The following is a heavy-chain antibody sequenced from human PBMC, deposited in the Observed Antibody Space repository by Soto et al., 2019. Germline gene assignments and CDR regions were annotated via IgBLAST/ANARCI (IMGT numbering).Heavy chain of an antibody. D-gene: IGHD2-8*01. V-gene: IGHV3-23*01. CDR2: ISGSGRNT. J-gene: IGHJ4*02. CDR3: AKNGLSDSPSAIDS. CDR1: GFTFSSDG. Sequence: GGSLRLSCATSGFTFSSDGMSWVRQAPGKGLDWVSGISGSGRNTYYADSVKGRFTISRDNSKDTLFLQMNSLRVEDTAVYYCAKNGLSDSPSAIDSWGQGTLVTVSS.